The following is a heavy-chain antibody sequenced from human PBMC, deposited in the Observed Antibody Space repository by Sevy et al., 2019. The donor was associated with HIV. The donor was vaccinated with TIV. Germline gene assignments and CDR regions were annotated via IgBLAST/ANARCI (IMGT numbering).Heavy chain of an antibody. J-gene: IGHJ6*02. V-gene: IGHV3-30-3*01. CDR3: AKDREWLAYYYYYGMDV. D-gene: IGHD6-19*01. CDR1: GFTFSSYA. Sequence: GGSLRLSCAASGFTFSSYAMHWVRQAPGKGLEWVAVISYDGSNKYYADSVKGRFTISRDNSKNTLYLQMNSLRAEDTAVYYCAKDREWLAYYYYYGMDVWGQGTTVTVSS. CDR2: ISYDGSNK.